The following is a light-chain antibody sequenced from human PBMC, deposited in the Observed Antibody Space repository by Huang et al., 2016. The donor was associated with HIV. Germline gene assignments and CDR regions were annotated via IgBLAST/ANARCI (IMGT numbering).Light chain of an antibody. J-gene: IGKJ1*01. CDR3: QQYNNWPPWT. V-gene: IGKV3-15*01. CDR2: GAS. CDR1: QSVSNN. Sequence: EIVMTQSPVTLSVSPGERATLSCKASQSVSNNLAWYQQKPGQAPRLLNYGASTRATGIPARFSGSGSGTEFTLTINSLESGDFAVYYCQQYNNWPPWTFGQGTKVEIK.